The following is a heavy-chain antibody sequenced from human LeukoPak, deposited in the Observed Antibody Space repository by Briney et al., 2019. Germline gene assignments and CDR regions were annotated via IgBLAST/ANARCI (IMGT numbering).Heavy chain of an antibody. D-gene: IGHD3-10*01. Sequence: GGSLRLSCAGSGFTFGSYSMNWVRHAPGKGLEWVSYIGHTGSITDYADSVKGRFTVSRDNAKNSLYLQMNSLRAEDTAVYYCAKVQYYYGSGSYPDYWGQGTLVTVSS. CDR1: GFTFGSYS. CDR2: IGHTGSIT. J-gene: IGHJ4*02. V-gene: IGHV3-48*04. CDR3: AKVQYYYGSGSYPDY.